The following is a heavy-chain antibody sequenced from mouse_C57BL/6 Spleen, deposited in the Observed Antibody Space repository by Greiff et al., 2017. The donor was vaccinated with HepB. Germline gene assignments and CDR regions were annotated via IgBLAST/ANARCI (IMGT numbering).Heavy chain of an antibody. Sequence: QVQLQQPGAELVKPGASVKLSCKASGYTFTSYWMHWVKQRPGQGLEWIGMIHPNSGSTNYNEKFKSKATLTVDKSSSTAYMQLSSLTSEDSAVYYCARYYYGSSYEDYWGQSTTLTVSS. V-gene: IGHV1-64*01. CDR2: IHPNSGST. D-gene: IGHD1-1*01. J-gene: IGHJ2*01. CDR3: ARYYYGSSYEDY. CDR1: GYTFTSYW.